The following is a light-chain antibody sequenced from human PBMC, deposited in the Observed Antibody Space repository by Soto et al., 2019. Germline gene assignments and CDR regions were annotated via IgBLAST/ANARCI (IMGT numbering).Light chain of an antibody. CDR2: EDI. CDR1: ALPKKY. Sequence: SYELTQPPSVSVSPGQTARITCSGDALPKKYAYWYQQKSGQAPVLVIYEDIKRPSGIPEGFSGSSSGTTATLTISGAQVEDEADYYCYSPDSDRGFGGGTQLTVL. V-gene: IGLV3-10*01. CDR3: YSPDSDRG. J-gene: IGLJ3*02.